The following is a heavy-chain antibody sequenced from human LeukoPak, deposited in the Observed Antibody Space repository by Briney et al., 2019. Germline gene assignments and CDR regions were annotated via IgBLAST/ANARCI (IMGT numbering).Heavy chain of an antibody. Sequence: SVKVSCKASGGTCSSYAISRVRQAPRQGLEWVGGIIPIFGTANYAQKFQGRVTITRNTSISTAYMELSSLRSEDTAVYYCARGRRDCSSTSCYRVDPWGQGTLVTVSS. J-gene: IGHJ5*02. CDR3: ARGRRDCSSTSCYRVDP. CDR1: GGTCSSYA. D-gene: IGHD2-2*02. V-gene: IGHV1-69*05. CDR2: IIPIFGTA.